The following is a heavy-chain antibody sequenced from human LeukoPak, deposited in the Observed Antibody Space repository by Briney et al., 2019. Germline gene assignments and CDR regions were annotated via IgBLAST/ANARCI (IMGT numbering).Heavy chain of an antibody. V-gene: IGHV3-11*04. Sequence: KAGGSLRLSCVVSGFSISDSYMTWIRQTPGKGLEWLAYISGSGSDIYFADSVKGRFTISRDNAKNSLYLQMNSLRAEDTAVYYCARTLAIHWGQGTLVTVSS. CDR3: ARTLAIH. CDR1: GFSISDSY. CDR2: ISGSGSDI. J-gene: IGHJ4*02. D-gene: IGHD2/OR15-2a*01.